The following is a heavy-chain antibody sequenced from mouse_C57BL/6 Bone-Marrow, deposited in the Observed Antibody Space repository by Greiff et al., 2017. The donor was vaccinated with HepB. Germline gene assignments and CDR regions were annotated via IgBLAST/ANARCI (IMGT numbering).Heavy chain of an antibody. Sequence: DVMLVESGGGLVKPGGSLKLSCAASGFTFSSYAMSWVRQTPEKRLEWVATISDGGSYTYYPDNVKGRFTTSRDNAKNNLYLQMSHLKSEDTAMYYCARETDDGYYDAMDYWGQGTSVTVSS. J-gene: IGHJ4*01. V-gene: IGHV5-4*01. CDR2: ISDGGSYT. D-gene: IGHD2-3*01. CDR1: GFTFSSYA. CDR3: ARETDDGYYDAMDY.